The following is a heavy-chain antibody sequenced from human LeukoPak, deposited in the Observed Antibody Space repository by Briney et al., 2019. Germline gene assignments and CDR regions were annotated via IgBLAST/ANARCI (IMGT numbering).Heavy chain of an antibody. D-gene: IGHD4/OR15-4a*01. CDR1: GGSFSGYY. CDR3: ARSMVAYTYPIQH. CDR2: INHSGST. J-gene: IGHJ1*01. Sequence: SETLSLTCAVYGGSFSGYYWSWIRQPPGKGLEWIGEINHSGSTNYNPSPKSRVTISVDTSKNPFSLKLSSVTAADTAVYHCARSMVAYTYPIQHWGQGTLVTVSS. V-gene: IGHV4-34*01.